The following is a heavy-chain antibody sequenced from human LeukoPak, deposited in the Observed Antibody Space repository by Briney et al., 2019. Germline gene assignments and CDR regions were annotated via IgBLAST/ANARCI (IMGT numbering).Heavy chain of an antibody. CDR2: IYYSGST. CDR1: GGSISSSSYY. D-gene: IGHD5-18*01. Sequence: ASETLSLTCTVSGGSISSSSYYWGWIRQPPGKGLEWIGSIYYSGSTYYNPSLKSRVTISVDTSKNQFSLKLSSVTAADTAVYYCARGGYSYGKAAIIDYWGQGTLVTVSS. V-gene: IGHV4-39*07. CDR3: ARGGYSYGKAAIIDY. J-gene: IGHJ4*02.